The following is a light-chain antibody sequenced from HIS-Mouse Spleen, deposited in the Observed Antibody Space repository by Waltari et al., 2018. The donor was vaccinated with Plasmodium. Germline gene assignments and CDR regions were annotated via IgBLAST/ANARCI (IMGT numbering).Light chain of an antibody. CDR2: EDS. CDR3: YSTDSSGNHRV. Sequence: SYELTQPPSVYLSPGQTARLTCSGDALPKKYAYWYQQKSGQAPVLVIYEDSKRPSGIPERFSGSSSGTMATLTISGAQVEDEADYYCYSTDSSGNHRVFGGGTKLTVL. V-gene: IGLV3-10*01. CDR1: ALPKKY. J-gene: IGLJ3*02.